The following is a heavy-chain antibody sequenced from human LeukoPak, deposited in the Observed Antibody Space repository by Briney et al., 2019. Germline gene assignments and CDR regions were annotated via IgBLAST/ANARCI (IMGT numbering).Heavy chain of an antibody. CDR1: GGSFSGYY. CDR2: INHSGST. Sequence: SETLPLTCAVYGGSFSGYYWSWIRQPPGKGLEWIGEINHSGSTNYNPSLKSRVTISVDTSKNQFSLKLSSVTAADTAVYYCARVTKSSPPSPYYYYYYGMDVWGQGTTVTVSS. J-gene: IGHJ6*02. D-gene: IGHD5-18*01. CDR3: ARVTKSSPPSPYYYYYYGMDV. V-gene: IGHV4-34*01.